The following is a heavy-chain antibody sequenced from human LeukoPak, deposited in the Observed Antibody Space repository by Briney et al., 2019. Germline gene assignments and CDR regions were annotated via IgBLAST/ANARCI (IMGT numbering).Heavy chain of an antibody. CDR2: IYYSGST. J-gene: IGHJ4*02. V-gene: IGHV4-39*07. D-gene: IGHD6-6*01. Sequence: SETLSLTCTVSGGSIGSTRYYWGWIRQPPGKGLEWIGSIYYSGSTYYNPSLKSRVTISVDRSKNQFSLKLSSVTAADTAVYYCARGWRSSSADYWGQGTLVTVSS. CDR3: ARGWRSSSADY. CDR1: GGSIGSTRYY.